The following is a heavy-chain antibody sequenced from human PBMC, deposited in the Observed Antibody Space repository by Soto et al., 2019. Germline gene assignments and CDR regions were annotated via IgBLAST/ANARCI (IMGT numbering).Heavy chain of an antibody. J-gene: IGHJ4*02. V-gene: IGHV3-23*01. CDR3: AKLYWNPRYFDY. CDR2: ISDNGGNT. D-gene: IGHD1-1*01. CDR1: GFTFSTVA. Sequence: DVQLLESGGGLVQPGGSLRLSCVASGFTFSTVAMTWVRQAPGKGLEWVSSISDNGGNTDYADSVRGRFTLSRDNSKNTLYLQMNHLKAEDTAVYYCAKLYWNPRYFDYWGQGARVTISS.